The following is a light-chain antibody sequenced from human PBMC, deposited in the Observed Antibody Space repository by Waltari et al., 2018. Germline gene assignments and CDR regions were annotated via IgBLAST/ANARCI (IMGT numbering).Light chain of an antibody. V-gene: IGKV1-5*03. J-gene: IGKJ2*01. CDR3: QQHNSYSYT. CDR1: QSVSSW. CDR2: KAS. Sequence: DIQMTQSPSPLSASVGARVTITCRASQSVSSWLAWYQQKPGRAPKLLIYKASTLHTGVPARFSGSGYGTEFTLTINSLQPDDFATYYCQQHNSYSYTFGQGTNLEIK.